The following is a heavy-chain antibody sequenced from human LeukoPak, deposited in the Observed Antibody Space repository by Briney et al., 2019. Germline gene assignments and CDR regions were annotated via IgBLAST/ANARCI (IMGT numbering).Heavy chain of an antibody. V-gene: IGHV3-7*01. Sequence: GGSLRLSCAASGFTFSSYWMNWVRQAPGKGLEWVANIKQDGSEKYYVDSVKGRFTISRDNAKNSLYLQINSLRAEDTAVHYCARDGVAPGIYFDYWGQGTLVTVSS. D-gene: IGHD2-2*01. CDR2: IKQDGSEK. CDR3: ARDGVAPGIYFDY. CDR1: GFTFSSYW. J-gene: IGHJ4*02.